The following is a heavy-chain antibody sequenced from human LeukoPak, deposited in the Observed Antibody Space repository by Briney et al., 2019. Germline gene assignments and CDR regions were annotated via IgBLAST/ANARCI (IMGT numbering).Heavy chain of an antibody. D-gene: IGHD6-13*01. V-gene: IGHV3-21*01. J-gene: IGHJ4*02. CDR2: ISSSSYI. Sequence: GGSLRLSCAASGFTFSSYSMNWVRQAPGKGLEWVSSISSSSYIYYADSVKGRFTISRDNAKNSPYLQMNSLRAEDTAVYYCARDEVGIAAAGTALRYWGQGTLVTVSS. CDR3: ARDEVGIAAAGTALRY. CDR1: GFTFSSYS.